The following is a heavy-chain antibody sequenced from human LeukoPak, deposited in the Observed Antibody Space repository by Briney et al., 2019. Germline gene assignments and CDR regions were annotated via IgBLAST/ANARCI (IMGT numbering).Heavy chain of an antibody. CDR2: IYYSGST. CDR1: GGSISTYY. D-gene: IGHD5-12*01. V-gene: IGHV4-59*01. Sequence: SETLSLTCTVSGGSISTYYWSWIRQPPGKGLEWIGYIYYSGSTNYNPSLTSRVTISVDTSKNQFSLKLSSVTAADTAVYYCARRGYSGYVGMDVWGQGTTVTVSS. CDR3: ARRGYSGYVGMDV. J-gene: IGHJ6*02.